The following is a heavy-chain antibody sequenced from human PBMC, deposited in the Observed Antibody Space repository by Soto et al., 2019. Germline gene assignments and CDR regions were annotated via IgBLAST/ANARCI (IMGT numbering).Heavy chain of an antibody. J-gene: IGHJ6*02. CDR1: GFTFSSYG. CDR2: ISYDGSNK. V-gene: IGHV3-30*18. Sequence: QVQLVESGGGVVQPGRSLRLSCAASGFTFSSYGMHWVRQAPGKGLEWVAVISYDGSNKYYADSVKGRFTISRDNSKNTLYLQMNSLRAEDTAVYYCAKEIVRAASPSETRYGMDVWGQGTTVTVSS. D-gene: IGHD2-2*01. CDR3: AKEIVRAASPSETRYGMDV.